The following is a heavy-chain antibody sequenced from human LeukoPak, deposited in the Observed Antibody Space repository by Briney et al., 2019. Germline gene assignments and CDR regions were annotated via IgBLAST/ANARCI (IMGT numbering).Heavy chain of an antibody. CDR1: GYTFTTYS. Sequence: ASVKVSCKASGYTFTTYSLAWVRQAPGQSLEWMGWISVNNGGTNYAQKFQGRVTMTRDTSISTAYMELSRLRSDDTAVYYCARDIVVVPASGYYYYMDVWGKGTTVTVSS. CDR2: ISVNNGGT. J-gene: IGHJ6*03. V-gene: IGHV1-2*02. D-gene: IGHD2-2*01. CDR3: ARDIVVVPASGYYYYMDV.